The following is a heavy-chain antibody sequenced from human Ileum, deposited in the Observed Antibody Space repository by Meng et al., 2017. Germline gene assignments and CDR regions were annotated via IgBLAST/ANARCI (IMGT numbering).Heavy chain of an antibody. Sequence: LRLSCSVSGYSITSGYYWGWIRQPPGKGLEYIGTIYYNGITYYNSSLRSRVTISVDTSKNQFSLKLTSVTAADSAIYYCAALNWGSPLDSWGQGTLVTVSS. CDR2: IYYNGIT. D-gene: IGHD7-27*01. CDR1: GYSITSGYY. CDR3: AALNWGSPLDS. V-gene: IGHV4-38-2*01. J-gene: IGHJ4*02.